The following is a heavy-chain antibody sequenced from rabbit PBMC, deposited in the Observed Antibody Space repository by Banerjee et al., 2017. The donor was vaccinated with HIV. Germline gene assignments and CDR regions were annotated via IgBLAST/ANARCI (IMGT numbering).Heavy chain of an antibody. CDR2: IDTNDGDT. D-gene: IGHD1-1*01. CDR3: ARNYVNTFDP. CDR1: GFSFSSNW. J-gene: IGHJ2*01. Sequence: LEESGGGLVKPGGTLTLTCTASGFSFSSNWICWVRQAPGKGLEWIACIDTNDGDTDYANWPKGRFTISKTSSTTVTLQMTSLTAADTATYFCARNYVNTFDPRGPGTLVTVS. V-gene: IGHV1S45*01.